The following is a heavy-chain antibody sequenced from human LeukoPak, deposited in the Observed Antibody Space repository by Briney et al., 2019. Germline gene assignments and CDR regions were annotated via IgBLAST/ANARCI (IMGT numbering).Heavy chain of an antibody. CDR2: INAGNGNT. CDR3: ARDRQYSYGYSEFGY. CDR1: GYTFTSYA. Sequence: ASVKVSCKASGYTFTSYAMHWVRQAPGQRLEWMGWINAGNGNTKYSQKFQGRVTITRDTSASTAHMELSSLRSEDTAVYYCARDRQYSYGYSEFGYWGQGTLVTVSS. J-gene: IGHJ4*02. D-gene: IGHD5-18*01. V-gene: IGHV1-3*01.